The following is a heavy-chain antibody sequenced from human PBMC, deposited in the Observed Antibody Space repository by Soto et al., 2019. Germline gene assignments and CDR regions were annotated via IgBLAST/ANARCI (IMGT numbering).Heavy chain of an antibody. Sequence: QVQLQESGPGLVKPSQTLSLTCTVSGGSISSGDYYWSWIRQPPGKGLEWIGYIYYSGSTYYNPSLKSRVTISVDTSKNQFSLKLSSVTAADTAVYYCARDPVCSSTSCYSWFDPWGQGTLVTVSS. D-gene: IGHD2-2*02. CDR2: IYYSGST. V-gene: IGHV4-30-4*01. J-gene: IGHJ5*02. CDR1: GGSISSGDYY. CDR3: ARDPVCSSTSCYSWFDP.